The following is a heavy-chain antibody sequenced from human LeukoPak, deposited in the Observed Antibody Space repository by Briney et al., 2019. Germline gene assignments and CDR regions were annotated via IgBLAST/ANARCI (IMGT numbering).Heavy chain of an antibody. D-gene: IGHD3-22*01. J-gene: IGHJ4*02. CDR1: GGSIRVSY. CDR2: IFYSGST. Sequence: SETLSLTCSVSGGSIRVSYWNWIRQPPGKGLEWLGYIFYSGSTNYNPSLKSRVTISVDTSKNQFSLKLNSVTAADTAVYYCARYDSSGYYYFDYWGQGTLVTVSS. V-gene: IGHV4-59*01. CDR3: ARYDSSGYYYFDY.